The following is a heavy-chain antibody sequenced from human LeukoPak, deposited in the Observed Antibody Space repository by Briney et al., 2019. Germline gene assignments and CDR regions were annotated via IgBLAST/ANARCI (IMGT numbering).Heavy chain of an antibody. CDR3: ARDFGRNLWSLPDY. Sequence: RSGGSLRLSCAASGFTFDDYGMSWVRQAPGKGLEWVSGINWNGGSTGYADSVKGRFTISRDNAKNSLYLQMNSLRAEDTALYHCARDFGRNLWSLPDYWGQGTRVTVSS. J-gene: IGHJ4*02. D-gene: IGHD4-23*01. V-gene: IGHV3-20*01. CDR2: INWNGGST. CDR1: GFTFDDYG.